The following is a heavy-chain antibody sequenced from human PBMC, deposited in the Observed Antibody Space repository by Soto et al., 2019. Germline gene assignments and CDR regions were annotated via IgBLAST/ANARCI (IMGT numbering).Heavy chain of an antibody. CDR3: ARAASTEHFDY. V-gene: IGHV1-46*03. CDR1: VYTFTSCY. Sequence: ASVKVSCKASVYTFTSCYMHWVRQAPRQGLEWMGIINPSGGSTSYAQKFQDRVTMTRDTSTSTIYMELSSLRYEDTAVYYCARAASTEHFDYWGQGTLVTVSS. CDR2: INPSGGST. J-gene: IGHJ4*02.